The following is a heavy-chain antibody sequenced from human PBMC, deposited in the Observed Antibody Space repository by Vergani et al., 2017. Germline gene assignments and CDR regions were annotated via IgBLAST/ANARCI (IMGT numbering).Heavy chain of an antibody. CDR1: GFTFSNAW. CDR2: IKSKTDGGTT. D-gene: IGHD3-9*01. J-gene: IGHJ4*02. CDR3: ITDRNYDFLKYFYY. Sequence: EVQLLESGGGLVKPGGSLRLSCAASGFTFSNAWMSWVRQAPGKGLEWVGRIKSKTDGGTTDYAAPVKGRLTISRDDSKNTLYLQMNSLKTEDTAVYYCITDRNYDFLKYFYYGGQATLVTVSS. V-gene: IGHV3-15*01.